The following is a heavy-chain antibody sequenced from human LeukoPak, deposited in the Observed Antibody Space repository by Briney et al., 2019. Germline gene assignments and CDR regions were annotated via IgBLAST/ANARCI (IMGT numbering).Heavy chain of an antibody. V-gene: IGHV4-39*01. CDR3: ARQPMNEYSSSGFDY. CDR2: IYYSGST. CDR1: GGSISSSSYY. D-gene: IGHD6-6*01. Sequence: SETLSLTCTVSGGSISSSSYYWGWIRQPPGKGLEWIGSIYYSGSTYYNPSLKSRVTISVDTSKNQFSLKLSSVTAADTDVYYCARQPMNEYSSSGFDYWGQGTLVTVSS. J-gene: IGHJ4*02.